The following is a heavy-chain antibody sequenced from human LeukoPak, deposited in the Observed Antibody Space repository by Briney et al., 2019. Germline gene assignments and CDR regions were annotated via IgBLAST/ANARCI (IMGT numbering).Heavy chain of an antibody. CDR3: ASLAKGYCSGGSCYSDFDY. CDR1: GGSISSYY. V-gene: IGHV4-59*01. J-gene: IGHJ4*02. D-gene: IGHD2-15*01. CDR2: IYYSGST. Sequence: SETLSLTCTVSGGSISSYYWSWIRQPPGKGLEWIGYIYYSGSTDYNPSLKSRVTISVDTSKNQFSLRLSSVTAADTAVYYCASLAKGYCSGGSCYSDFDYWGQGTLVTVSS.